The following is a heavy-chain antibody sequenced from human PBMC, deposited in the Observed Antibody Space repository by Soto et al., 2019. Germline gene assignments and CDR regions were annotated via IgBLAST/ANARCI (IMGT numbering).Heavy chain of an antibody. CDR3: AKIDIVATIDAFDI. CDR1: GFTFSSYG. Sequence: GGSLRLSCAASGFTFSSYGMHWVRQAPGKGLEWVAVISYDGSNKYYADSVKGRFTISRDNSKNTLYLQMNSLRAEDTAVYYCAKIDIVATIDAFDIWGQGTMVTVSS. V-gene: IGHV3-30*18. J-gene: IGHJ3*02. D-gene: IGHD5-12*01. CDR2: ISYDGSNK.